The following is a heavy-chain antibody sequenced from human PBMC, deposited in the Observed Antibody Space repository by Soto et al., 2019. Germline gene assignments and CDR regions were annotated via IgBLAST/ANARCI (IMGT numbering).Heavy chain of an antibody. CDR1: GGTISTYV. CDR3: ARGGQQVVYVDY. J-gene: IGHJ4*02. Sequence: QVHLVQSGAEVKKPGSSVKVSCKTSGGTISTYVINWVRQAPGQGLEWMGRIIPALGAADYAQKLQDRLTITSDKSTSTAYMELSSLSSDDTAVYYCARGGQQVVYVDYWGQGTLVAVSS. V-gene: IGHV1-69*08. D-gene: IGHD6-6*01. CDR2: IIPALGAA.